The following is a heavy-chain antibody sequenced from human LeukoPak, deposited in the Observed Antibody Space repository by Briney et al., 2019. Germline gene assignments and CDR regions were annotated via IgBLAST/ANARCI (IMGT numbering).Heavy chain of an antibody. CDR3: AKLWYYDFWSGPNWFDP. V-gene: IGHV3-23*01. CDR2: ISGSGGST. D-gene: IGHD3-3*01. CDR1: GFTFSSYA. J-gene: IGHJ5*02. Sequence: AGGSLRLSCAASGFTFSSYAMSWVRQAPGKGLEWVSAISGSGGSTYYADSVKGRFTISRDNFKNTLYLQMNSLRAEDTAVYYCAKLWYYDFWSGPNWFDPWGQGTLVTVSS.